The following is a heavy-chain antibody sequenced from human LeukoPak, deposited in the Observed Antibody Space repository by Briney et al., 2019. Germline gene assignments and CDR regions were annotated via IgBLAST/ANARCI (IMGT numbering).Heavy chain of an antibody. Sequence: GGSLRLSCAASGFTFSSYGMHWVRQAPGKGLEWVAVISYDGSNKYYADSVKGRFTISRDNSKNTLYLQMNSLRAEDTAVYYCAKVAESGSDYEVYFYDYWGQGTLVTVSS. D-gene: IGHD1-26*01. V-gene: IGHV3-30*18. J-gene: IGHJ4*02. CDR3: AKVAESGSDYEVYFYDY. CDR1: GFTFSSYG. CDR2: ISYDGSNK.